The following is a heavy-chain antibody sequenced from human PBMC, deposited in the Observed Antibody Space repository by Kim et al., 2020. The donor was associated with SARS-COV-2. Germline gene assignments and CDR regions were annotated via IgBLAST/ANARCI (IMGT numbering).Heavy chain of an antibody. Sequence: GGSLRLSCAASGFTFSSYGMHWVRQAPGKGLEWVAVISYDGSNKYYADSVKGRFTISRDNSKNTLYLQMNSLRAEDTAVYYCAKPRRGGYSAAFDIWGQG. CDR1: GFTFSSYG. V-gene: IGHV3-30*18. CDR2: ISYDGSNK. CDR3: AKPRRGGYSAAFDI. D-gene: IGHD6-25*01. J-gene: IGHJ3*02.